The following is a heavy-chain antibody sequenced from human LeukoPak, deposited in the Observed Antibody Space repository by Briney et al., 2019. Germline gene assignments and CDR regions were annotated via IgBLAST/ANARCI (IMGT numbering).Heavy chain of an antibody. V-gene: IGHV3-23*01. CDR3: AKSGLRYFDWLYYFDY. D-gene: IGHD3-9*01. Sequence: QPGGSLRLSCAASGFTFSSYAMSWVRQAPGKGLEWVSAISGSGGSTYYADSVKGRFTISRDNSKNTLYLQMNSLRAEDTAVYYCAKSGLRYFDWLYYFDYWGQGTLVTVSS. CDR1: GFTFSSYA. J-gene: IGHJ4*02. CDR2: ISGSGGST.